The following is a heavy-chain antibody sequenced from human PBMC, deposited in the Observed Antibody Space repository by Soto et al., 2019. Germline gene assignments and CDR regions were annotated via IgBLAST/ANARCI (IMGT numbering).Heavy chain of an antibody. CDR1: GGSISSGDYS. J-gene: IGHJ4*02. CDR2: IYYGGST. Sequence: QLQLQESGSGLVKPSQTLSLTCAVSGGSISSGDYSWNWIRQPPGKGLEWIGYIYYGGSTYYNPSLQGRVTMSVARSRNQFSLKLNSVTAADTAVYYCARVRREYDNSGPVDYWGQGTLVTVSS. CDR3: ARVRREYDNSGPVDY. V-gene: IGHV4-30-2*01. D-gene: IGHD3-22*01.